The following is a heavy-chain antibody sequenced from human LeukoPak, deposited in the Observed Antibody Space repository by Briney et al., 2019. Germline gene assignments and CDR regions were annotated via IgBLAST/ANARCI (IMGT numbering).Heavy chain of an antibody. D-gene: IGHD3-16*01. CDR3: ARDVGPFDV. CDR2: IFYSGST. CDR1: GGSISSRSYY. J-gene: IGHJ3*01. Sequence: SETLSLTCTVSGGSISSRSYYWGWLRQPPGKGLEWIASIFYSGSTYHNPSLKSRVTISVDTSKNQFSLKLTSVTAADTAVYYCARDVGPFDVWGQGTMVTVSS. V-gene: IGHV4-39*02.